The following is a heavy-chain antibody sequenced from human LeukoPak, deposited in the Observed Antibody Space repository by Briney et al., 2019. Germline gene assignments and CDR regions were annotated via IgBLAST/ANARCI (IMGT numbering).Heavy chain of an antibody. CDR2: IYSSGNT. Sequence: PSETLSLTCTLSGDSISSGGYCWNWFRQHPGKGLEWIGYIYSSGNTFYNPSLKSRVTISDDTSKNQFSLKLSSVTAADTALYYCAGSEAPITPPPYGMGVWGQGTKVTVSS. J-gene: IGHJ6*02. V-gene: IGHV4-31*03. CDR3: AGSEAPITPPPYGMGV. CDR1: GDSISSGGYC. D-gene: IGHD3-10*01.